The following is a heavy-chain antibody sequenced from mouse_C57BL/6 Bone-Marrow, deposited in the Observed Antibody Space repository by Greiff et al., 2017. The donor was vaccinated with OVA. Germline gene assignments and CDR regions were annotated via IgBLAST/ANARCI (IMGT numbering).Heavy chain of an antibody. V-gene: IGHV1-64*01. D-gene: IGHD2-3*01. CDR2: IHPNSGST. Sequence: QVQLKQPGAELVKPGASVKLSCKASGYTFTSYWMHWVKQRPGQGLEWIGMIHPNSGSTNYNEKFKSKATLTVDKSSSTAYMQLSSLTSEDTAVYYCARDGYYVDYWGQGTTLTVSS. CDR1: GYTFTSYW. CDR3: ARDGYYVDY. J-gene: IGHJ2*01.